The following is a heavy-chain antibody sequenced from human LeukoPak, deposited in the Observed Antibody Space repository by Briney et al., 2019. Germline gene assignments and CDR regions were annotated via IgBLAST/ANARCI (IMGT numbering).Heavy chain of an antibody. CDR3: AKDRFGAVTATDY. V-gene: IGHV3-9*01. Sequence: GRSLRLSCAASGFSFDDYAMHWVRQAPGKGLEWVSGISWKSNNIGYADSVKGRFTISRDNAKNTLFLQMNSLRVEDTALYYCAKDRFGAVTATDYWGQGTLVTVSP. J-gene: IGHJ4*02. D-gene: IGHD2-21*02. CDR1: GFSFDDYA. CDR2: ISWKSNNI.